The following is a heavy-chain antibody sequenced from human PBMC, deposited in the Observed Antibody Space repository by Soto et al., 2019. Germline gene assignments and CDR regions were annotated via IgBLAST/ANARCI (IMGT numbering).Heavy chain of an antibody. D-gene: IGHD3-10*01. CDR3: ARAMVRGVIRYYYYGMDV. CDR1: GFTFSSYG. J-gene: IGHJ6*02. Sequence: PGGSLRLSCAASGFTFSSYGMHWVRQAPGKGLEWVAVIWYDGSNKYYADSVKGRFTISRDNSKNTLYLQMNSLRAEDTAVYYCARAMVRGVIRYYYYGMDVWGQGTPVTVYS. CDR2: IWYDGSNK. V-gene: IGHV3-33*01.